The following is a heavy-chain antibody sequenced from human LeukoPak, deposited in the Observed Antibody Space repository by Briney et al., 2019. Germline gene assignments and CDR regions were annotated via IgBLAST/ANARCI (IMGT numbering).Heavy chain of an antibody. J-gene: IGHJ4*02. CDR2: ISAYNGNT. V-gene: IGHV1-18*01. CDR1: GYTLTELS. CDR3: ARGGDGDFDY. Sequence: ASVKVSCKVSGYTLTELSMHWVRQAPGQGLEWMGWISAYNGNTNYAQKLQGRVTMTTDTSTSTAYMELRSLRSDDTAVYYCARGGDGDFDYWGQGTLVTVSS. D-gene: IGHD4-17*01.